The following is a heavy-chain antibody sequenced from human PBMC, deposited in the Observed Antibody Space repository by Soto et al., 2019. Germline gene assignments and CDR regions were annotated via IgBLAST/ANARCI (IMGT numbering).Heavy chain of an antibody. J-gene: IGHJ5*02. CDR1: GGSIISGDYY. D-gene: IGHD2-8*01. CDR2: IYYSGSI. V-gene: IGHV4-31*03. Sequence: TLSLTCTVSGGSIISGDYYWSWIRQHPGKGLEYIGYIYYSGSIYYNPSLKSRLTLSVDTSKNQFSLKLSSVTAADTAVYYCAREVNGVGFAPWGQGTLVTVSS. CDR3: AREVNGVGFAP.